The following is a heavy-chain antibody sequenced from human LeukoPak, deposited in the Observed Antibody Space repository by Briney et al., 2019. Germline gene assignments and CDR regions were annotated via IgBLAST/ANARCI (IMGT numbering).Heavy chain of an antibody. V-gene: IGHV3-53*01. D-gene: IGHD6-19*01. CDR1: GFTVSSNY. CDR2: IYSGGST. CDR3: ARGLYSSGWYAFDI. J-gene: IGHJ3*02. Sequence: GGSLRVSCAASGFTVSSNYMSWVRQAPGKGLEWVSVIYSGGSTYYADSVKGRFTISRDTSKNTLYLQMNSLRAEDTAVYYCARGLYSSGWYAFDIWGQGTMVTVSS.